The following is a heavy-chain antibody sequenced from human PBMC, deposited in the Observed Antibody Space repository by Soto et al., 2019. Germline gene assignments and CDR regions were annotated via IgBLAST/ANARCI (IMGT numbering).Heavy chain of an antibody. J-gene: IGHJ4*02. CDR1: GFTFSSYW. Sequence: GGSLRLSCAASGFTFSSYWMSWVRQAPGKGLEWVANIKQDGSEKYYVDSVKGRFTISRDNAKNSLYLQMNSLRAEDTAVYYCARDLLYYYDSSGPSSHGVGDYWGQGTLVTVSS. CDR3: ARDLLYYYDSSGPSSHGVGDY. CDR2: IKQDGSEK. D-gene: IGHD3-22*01. V-gene: IGHV3-7*01.